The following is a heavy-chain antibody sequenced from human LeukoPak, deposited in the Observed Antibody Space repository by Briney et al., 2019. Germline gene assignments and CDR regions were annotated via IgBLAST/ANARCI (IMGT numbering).Heavy chain of an antibody. J-gene: IGHJ4*02. CDR2: IHYSGST. CDR1: GGSISSSSYY. D-gene: IGHD6-13*01. CDR3: ARPHSSSWYVDY. Sequence: PSETLSLTCTVSGGSISSSSYYWGWIRQPPGKGLEWIGSIHYSGSTYYNPSLKSRVTISVDTSKNQFSLKLSSMTAADTAVYYCARPHSSSWYVDYWGQGTLVTVSS. V-gene: IGHV4-39*01.